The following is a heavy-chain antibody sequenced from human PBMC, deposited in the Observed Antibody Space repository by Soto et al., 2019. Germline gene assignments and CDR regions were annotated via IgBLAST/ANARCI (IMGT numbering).Heavy chain of an antibody. CDR3: ARTPYYDISPRYYYCYYGMDV. V-gene: IGHV3-30-3*01. D-gene: IGHD3-9*01. J-gene: IGHJ6*02. CDR1: GFTFSSDG. Sequence: GGSLRLSCAASGFTFSSDGMHWVRQAPGKGLEWVAVISYDGSNKYYADAVKGRFSISRDNYKNKRYLQMNSLRAEDTAVYYCARTPYYDISPRYYYCYYGMDVWVQGPPVTVSS. CDR2: ISYDGSNK.